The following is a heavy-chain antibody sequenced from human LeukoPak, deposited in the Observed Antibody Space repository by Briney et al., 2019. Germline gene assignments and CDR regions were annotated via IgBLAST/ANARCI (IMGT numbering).Heavy chain of an antibody. CDR2: ISYDGTNN. J-gene: IGHJ6*02. CDR3: AKTVITDILYYYYGMDV. D-gene: IGHD3-16*01. CDR1: GFTFSTSG. V-gene: IGHV3-30*18. Sequence: GGSLRLSCAASGFTFSTSGMHWVRQAPGKGLEWVALISYDGTNNYYADSVKGRFTISRDNSKNTLSLQMNSLRAEDTAVYYCAKTVITDILYYYYGMDVWGQGTTVTVSS.